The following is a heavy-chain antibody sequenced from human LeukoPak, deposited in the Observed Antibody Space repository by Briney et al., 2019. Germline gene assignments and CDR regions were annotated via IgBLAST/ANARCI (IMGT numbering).Heavy chain of an antibody. CDR1: GYTFTGYY. Sequence: PGASVKVSCKASGYTFTGYYMHWVRQAPGQGLEWMGWINPNSGGTNYAQKFQGRVTMTRDTSISTAYMELSRLRSDDTAVYYCARDRSIAAAGTLDYWGQGTLVTVSS. CDR2: INPNSGGT. D-gene: IGHD6-13*01. CDR3: ARDRSIAAAGTLDY. J-gene: IGHJ4*02. V-gene: IGHV1-2*02.